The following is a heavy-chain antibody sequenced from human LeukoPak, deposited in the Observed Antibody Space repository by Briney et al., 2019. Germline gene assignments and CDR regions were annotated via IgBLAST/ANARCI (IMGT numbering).Heavy chain of an antibody. CDR3: ARQNVHLYYYDNKPLYYYYYMDV. D-gene: IGHD3-22*01. CDR1: GGSISSSSYY. CDR2: IYYSGST. V-gene: IGHV4-39*01. Sequence: PSETLSLTCTVSGGSISSSSYYWGWIRQPPGKGLEWIGSIYYSGSTYYNPSLKSRVTISVDTSKNQFSLKLSSVTAANTAVYYCARQNVHLYYYDNKPLYYYYYMDVWGKGTTVTISS. J-gene: IGHJ6*03.